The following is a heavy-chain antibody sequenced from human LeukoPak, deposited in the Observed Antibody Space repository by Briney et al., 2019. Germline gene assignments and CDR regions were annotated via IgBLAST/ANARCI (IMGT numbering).Heavy chain of an antibody. CDR2: IYYSGST. V-gene: IGHV4-39*01. Sequence: PSETLSLTCTVSGGSISSSSYYWGWIRQPPGKGLEWIGSIYYSGSTYYNPSLKSRVTISVDTSKNQFSLKLSSVTAADTAVYYCARSHYYYDSSGYPLGYYYYYYYMDVWGKGTTVTISS. CDR3: ARSHYYYDSSGYPLGYYYYYYYMDV. CDR1: GGSISSSSYY. D-gene: IGHD3-22*01. J-gene: IGHJ6*03.